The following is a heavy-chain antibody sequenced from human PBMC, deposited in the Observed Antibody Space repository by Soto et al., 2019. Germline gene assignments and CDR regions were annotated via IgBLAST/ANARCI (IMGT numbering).Heavy chain of an antibody. J-gene: IGHJ6*02. CDR1: GFTFSSYS. CDR3: ARGWRSTSCYSLYYYYGMYV. Sequence: EVQLVESGGGLVKPGGSLRLSCAASGFTFSSYSMNWVRQAPGKGLEWVSSISSSSSYIYYADSVKGRFTISRDNAKNSLYLQMNRRLAEDTAVYYCARGWRSTSCYSLYYYYGMYVWGQGNTVTVSS. CDR2: ISSSSSYI. V-gene: IGHV3-21*01. D-gene: IGHD2-2*01.